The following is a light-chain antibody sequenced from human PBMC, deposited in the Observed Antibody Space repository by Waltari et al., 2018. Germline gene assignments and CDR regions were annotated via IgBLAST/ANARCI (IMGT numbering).Light chain of an antibody. Sequence: DIVMTQSPDSLAVSLGERATINCKSSQSLLYSSNNKNYLAWYQQNPGQPPTLLVYWASTRESGVPDRFSGSGSGTDLTLTISSLQAEDVAVYYCQQYYTTLYTFGQGTKLAIK. CDR3: QQYYTTLYT. J-gene: IGKJ2*01. V-gene: IGKV4-1*01. CDR1: QSLLYSSNNKNY. CDR2: WAS.